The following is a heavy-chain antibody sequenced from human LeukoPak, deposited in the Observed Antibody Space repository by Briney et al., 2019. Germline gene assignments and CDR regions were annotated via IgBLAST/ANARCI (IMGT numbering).Heavy chain of an antibody. CDR3: ARDRGYSTFDY. CDR2: IKEDGSEI. CDR1: GITFRNSW. J-gene: IGHJ4*02. V-gene: IGHV3-7*01. Sequence: GGALRLSCAASGITFRNSWMGWVRQAPGKGLGWVGNIKEDGSEINYVDSVKGRFTISRDNAKNSLYLQMNSLRVDDTAVYYCARDRGYSTFDYWGQGTLVTVSS. D-gene: IGHD4-23*01.